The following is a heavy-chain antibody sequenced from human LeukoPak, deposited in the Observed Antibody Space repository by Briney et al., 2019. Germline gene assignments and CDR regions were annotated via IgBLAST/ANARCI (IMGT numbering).Heavy chain of an antibody. CDR2: IKDDGNNK. D-gene: IGHD1-14*01. CDR1: GYSFSTYG. V-gene: IGHV3-33*05. Sequence: PGGSLRLSCAASGYSFSTYGIQWVRQAPGKGLEWVALIKDDGNNKFYADSVKGRFTLSKDNSKNTLYLEMNSLSPDDTAVYYCARGVEPLAANTLAYWGQGTLVTVSS. J-gene: IGHJ4*02. CDR3: ARGVEPLAANTLAY.